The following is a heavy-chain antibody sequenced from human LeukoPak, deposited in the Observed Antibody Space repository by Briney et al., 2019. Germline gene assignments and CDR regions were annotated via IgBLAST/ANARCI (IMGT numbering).Heavy chain of an antibody. J-gene: IGHJ3*02. V-gene: IGHV1-69*04. CDR3: ARALTGAFRIGAFDI. CDR2: IIPILGIA. D-gene: IGHD7-27*01. Sequence: SGKVSCKASGGTFSSYAISWVRQAPGQGLEWMGRIIPILGIANYAQKFQGRVTITADKSTSTAYMELSSLRSEDTAVYYCARALTGAFRIGAFDIWGQGTMVTVSS. CDR1: GGTFSSYA.